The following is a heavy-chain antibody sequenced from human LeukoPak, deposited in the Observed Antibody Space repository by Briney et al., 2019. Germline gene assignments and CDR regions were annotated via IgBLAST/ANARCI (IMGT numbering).Heavy chain of an antibody. D-gene: IGHD2-15*01. J-gene: IGHJ4*02. V-gene: IGHV3-23*01. Sequence: GGSLRLSCAASEFTFNSRAMSWVRQAPGKGPEWVSAISGSGGSTYYADSVKGRFTISRDNSKNTLYLQMNSLRAEDTAVYYCAKGQGYCSGGSCYVDYWGQGTLVTVSS. CDR2: ISGSGGST. CDR3: AKGQGYCSGGSCYVDY. CDR1: EFTFNSRA.